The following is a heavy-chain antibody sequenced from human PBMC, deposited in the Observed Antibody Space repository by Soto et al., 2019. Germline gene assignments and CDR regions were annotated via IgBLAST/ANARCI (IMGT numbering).Heavy chain of an antibody. CDR3: ARTYYYDSSGYYPDY. J-gene: IGHJ4*02. CDR2: IIPIFGTA. D-gene: IGHD3-22*01. CDR1: GVTFSSYA. V-gene: IGHV1-69*13. Sequence: GASVKVSCKASGVTFSSYAISWVRQAPGQGLEWMGGIIPIFGTANYAQKFQGRVTITADESTSTAYMELSSLRSEDTAVYYCARTYYYDSSGYYPDYWGQGTLVTVSS.